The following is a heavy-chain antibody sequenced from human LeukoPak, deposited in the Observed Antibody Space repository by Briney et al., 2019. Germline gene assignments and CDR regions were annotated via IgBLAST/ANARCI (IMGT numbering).Heavy chain of an antibody. D-gene: IGHD5-24*01. Sequence: KPGGSLRLSCAASGFTFSSYSMNWVRQAPGKGLEWVSSISSSSSYIYYADSVKGRFTISRDNAKNSLYLQMNSLRAEDTAVYYCARDGEMATIVAWFDPWGQGTLVTVSS. J-gene: IGHJ5*02. CDR2: ISSSSSYI. CDR3: ARDGEMATIVAWFDP. V-gene: IGHV3-21*01. CDR1: GFTFSSYS.